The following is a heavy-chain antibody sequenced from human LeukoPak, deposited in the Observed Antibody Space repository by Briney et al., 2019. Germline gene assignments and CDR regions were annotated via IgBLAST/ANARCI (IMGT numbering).Heavy chain of an antibody. J-gene: IGHJ4*02. Sequence: ASVKVSCKASRYSFNNHSIHWLRQAPGQGLEWMGIMKLIDGRTYYAQKFQGRVTMTRDTSTSTVYMELSSLRSEDTALYYCARIQDYGHSDFWGQGTLVTVSS. CDR1: RYSFNNHS. D-gene: IGHD4/OR15-4a*01. CDR2: MKLIDGRT. CDR3: ARIQDYGHSDF. V-gene: IGHV1-46*02.